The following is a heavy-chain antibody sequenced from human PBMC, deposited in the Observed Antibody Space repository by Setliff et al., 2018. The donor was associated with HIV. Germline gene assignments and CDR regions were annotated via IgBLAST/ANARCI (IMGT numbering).Heavy chain of an antibody. V-gene: IGHV1-18*01. D-gene: IGHD3-10*01. CDR3: ATGLLGGSSWFGGIYFDQ. CDR1: GYSFINYG. Sequence: ASVKVSCKASGYSFINYGMSWVRQAPGQGLEWMGWISAYNGNIHYAQKLQGRLTVTTDTDTAYMELSSLRSEDTAVYYCATGLLGGSSWFGGIYFDQWGQGTLVTVSS. J-gene: IGHJ4*02. CDR2: ISAYNGNI.